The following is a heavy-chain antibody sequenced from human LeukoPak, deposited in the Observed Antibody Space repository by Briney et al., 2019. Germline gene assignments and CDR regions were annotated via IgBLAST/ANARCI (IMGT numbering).Heavy chain of an antibody. V-gene: IGHV3-21*01. CDR1: GFSFSSYG. CDR3: AKAHRRLGVIAAPDFDY. D-gene: IGHD6-13*01. Sequence: GGSLRLSCAASGFSFSSYGMSWVRRAPGKGLEWVSSISRSGSYIYYADSVRGRFTISRDNAKNSLYLQMNSLRAEDTAVYYCAKAHRRLGVIAAPDFDYWGQGTLVTVSS. CDR2: ISRSGSYI. J-gene: IGHJ4*02.